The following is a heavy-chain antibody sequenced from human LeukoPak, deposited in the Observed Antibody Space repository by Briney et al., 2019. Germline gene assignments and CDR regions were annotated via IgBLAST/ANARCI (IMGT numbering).Heavy chain of an antibody. J-gene: IGHJ4*02. CDR3: ARDWSSVDY. CDR1: GFTFSSYS. CDR2: ISSSSYI. Sequence: GGSLRLSCAASGFTFSSYSMNWVRQAPGKGLEWVSSISSSSYIYSADSVKGRFTISRDDAKNSLYLQMNSLRAEDTAVYYCARDWSSVDYWGQGTLVTVSS. V-gene: IGHV3-21*01. D-gene: IGHD2-2*01.